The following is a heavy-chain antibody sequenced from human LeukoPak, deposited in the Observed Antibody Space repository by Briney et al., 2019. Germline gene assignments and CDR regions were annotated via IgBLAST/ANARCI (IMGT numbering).Heavy chain of an antibody. D-gene: IGHD6-13*01. V-gene: IGHV3-21*01. CDR3: AKDSGYTSSWYFGDY. CDR1: GFTFSSYT. Sequence: KTGGSLRLSCAASGFTFSSYTMNWVRQAPGKGLEWVSSISSSSAYIYYADSVKGRFTISRDNSKNTLYLQMNSLRAEDTAVYYCAKDSGYTSSWYFGDYWGQGTLVTVSS. CDR2: ISSSSAYI. J-gene: IGHJ4*02.